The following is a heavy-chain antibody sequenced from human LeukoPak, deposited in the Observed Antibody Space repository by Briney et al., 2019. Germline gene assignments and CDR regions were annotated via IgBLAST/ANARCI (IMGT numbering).Heavy chain of an antibody. CDR1: GYTLTELS. D-gene: IGHD6-6*01. CDR3: ATVPVPYSSSNHMDV. V-gene: IGHV1-24*01. CDR2: FDPEDGET. J-gene: IGHJ6*03. Sequence: ASVTVSCKVSGYTLTELSMHWARQAPGKGLEWMGGFDPEDGETIYAQKFQGRVTMTEDTSTDTAYMELSSLRSEDTAVYYCATVPVPYSSSNHMDVWGKGTTVTVSS.